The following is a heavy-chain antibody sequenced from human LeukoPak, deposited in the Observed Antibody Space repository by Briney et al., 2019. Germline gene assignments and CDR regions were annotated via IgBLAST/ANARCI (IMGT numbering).Heavy chain of an antibody. J-gene: IGHJ3*02. CDR1: GVTFSSYA. D-gene: IGHD2-2*01. V-gene: IGHV3-23*01. CDR2: ISGSGGST. Sequence: GGSLRLSCAASGVTFSSYAMSWVRQAPGKGLEWVSAISGSGGSTYYADSVKGRFTISRDNSKNTLYLQMNSLRAEDTAVYYCASPKRGYCSSTSCYAGHDAFDIWGQGTMVTVSS. CDR3: ASPKRGYCSSTSCYAGHDAFDI.